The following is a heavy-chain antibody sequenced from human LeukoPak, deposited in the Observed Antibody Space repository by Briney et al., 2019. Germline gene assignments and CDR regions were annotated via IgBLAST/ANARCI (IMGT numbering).Heavy chain of an antibody. J-gene: IGHJ4*02. D-gene: IGHD1-26*01. Sequence: ASVKVSCKASGFTFTSSAMQWVRQARGQRLEWIGWIVVGSGNTDYAQKFQERVTITRDMSTSTAYMELSSLRSEDTAVYYCARDRKWELLWTPWGLDYWGQGTMVTVSS. CDR3: ARDRKWELLWTPWGLDY. V-gene: IGHV1-58*02. CDR1: GFTFTSSA. CDR2: IVVGSGNT.